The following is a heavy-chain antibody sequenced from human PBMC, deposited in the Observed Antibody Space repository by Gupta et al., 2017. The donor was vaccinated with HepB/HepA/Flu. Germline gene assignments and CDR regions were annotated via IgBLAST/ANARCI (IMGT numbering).Heavy chain of an antibody. CDR3: SKALHVWKDMDV. Sequence: EVHLLQSGGGLVQPGGSLRLSCAATGLTLTGTAMSWVRQAPGKGLEWVSGIGSAMRTNDSDYVEGRFTSYRDNAENQLSLAITSMRDEDKSVYDWSKALHVWKDMDVWGEGATVTVSS. V-gene: IGHV3-23*01. J-gene: IGHJ6*03. CDR2: IGSAMRT. D-gene: IGHD3-3*02. CDR1: GLTLTGTA.